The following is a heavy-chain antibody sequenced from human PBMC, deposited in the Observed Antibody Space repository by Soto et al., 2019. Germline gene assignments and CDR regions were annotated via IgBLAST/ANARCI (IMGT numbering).Heavy chain of an antibody. CDR2: ISYDGSNK. J-gene: IGHJ6*01. D-gene: IGHD4-17*01. CDR3: ARDIQWEGDYVYYYYGMDV. V-gene: IGHV3-30-3*01. Sequence: QVQLVESGGGVVQPGRSLRLSCAASGFTFSSYAMHWVRQAPGKGLEWVAVISYDGSNKYYADSVKGRFTISRDNSKNTLYLQMNSLRAEDTAVYYCARDIQWEGDYVYYYYGMDVW. CDR1: GFTFSSYA.